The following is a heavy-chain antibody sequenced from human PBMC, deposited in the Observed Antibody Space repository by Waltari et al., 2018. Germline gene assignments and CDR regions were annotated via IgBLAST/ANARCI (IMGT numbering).Heavy chain of an antibody. CDR3: ARGLSIRAMTMVVTIDY. J-gene: IGHJ4*02. V-gene: IGHV3-7*01. D-gene: IGHD4-17*01. CDR2: IKQDGSEK. Sequence: EVQLVESGGGLVQPGGSLRLSCAASGFTFGTYWLSWVRLAPGKGLEWVASIKQDGSEKYYVDSVKGRFTISRDNAKNSLYRQMNSLRDEDTAVYYCARGLSIRAMTMVVTIDYWGQGTLVTVSS. CDR1: GFTFGTYW.